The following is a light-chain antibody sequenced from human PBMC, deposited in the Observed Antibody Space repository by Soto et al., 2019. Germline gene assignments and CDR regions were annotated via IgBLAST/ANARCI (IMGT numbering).Light chain of an antibody. CDR2: DAS. J-gene: IGKJ4*01. Sequence: DIQMTQSPSSLSASEGDRVTITCQSSHDVSRNLNWFQQKPGEAPQLLIYDASNLERGVPSRLSGSGSGTDFTLTLSSLQPEDVASYYCQQYNSMISFGGGNEVEIK. V-gene: IGKV1-33*01. CDR1: HDVSRN. CDR3: QQYNSMIS.